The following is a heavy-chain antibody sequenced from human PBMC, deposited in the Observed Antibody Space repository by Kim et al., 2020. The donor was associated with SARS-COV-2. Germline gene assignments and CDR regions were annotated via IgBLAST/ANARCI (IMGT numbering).Heavy chain of an antibody. J-gene: IGHJ4*02. Sequence: ADSVEGRCTNSGDNSKNTLYLQMNSLRAEDMAVYYCAKDQGYSSSWSLDYWGQGTLVTVSS. CDR3: AKDQGYSSSWSLDY. V-gene: IGHV3-30*02. D-gene: IGHD6-13*01.